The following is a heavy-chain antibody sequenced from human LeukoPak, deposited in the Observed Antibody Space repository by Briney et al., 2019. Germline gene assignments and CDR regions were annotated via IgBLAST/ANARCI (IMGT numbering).Heavy chain of an antibody. CDR1: GGSISSGGYY. CDR3: ASGSAVAFDY. D-gene: IGHD6-19*01. CDR2: IYHSGST. Sequence: SETLSLTCTVSGGSISSGGYYWSWIRQPPGKGLEWIGYIYHSGSTYYNPSLKSRVTISVDTSKNQFSLKLSSATAADTAVYYCASGSAVAFDYWGQGTLVTVSS. V-gene: IGHV4-30-2*01. J-gene: IGHJ4*02.